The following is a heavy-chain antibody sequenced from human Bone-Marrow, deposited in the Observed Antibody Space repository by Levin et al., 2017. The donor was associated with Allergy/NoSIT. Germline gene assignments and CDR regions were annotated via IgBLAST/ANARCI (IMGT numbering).Heavy chain of an antibody. CDR1: GFTFSSYA. V-gene: IGHV3-30*04. CDR2: ISYDGSNK. D-gene: IGHD3-9*01. J-gene: IGHJ6*02. Sequence: PGESLKISCAASGFTFSSYAMHWVRQAPGKGLEWVAVISYDGSNKYYADSVKGRFTISRDNSKNTLYLQMNSLRAEDTAVYYCARELAKHDILTGPANGYYDYGMDVWGQGTTVTVSS. CDR3: ARELAKHDILTGPANGYYDYGMDV.